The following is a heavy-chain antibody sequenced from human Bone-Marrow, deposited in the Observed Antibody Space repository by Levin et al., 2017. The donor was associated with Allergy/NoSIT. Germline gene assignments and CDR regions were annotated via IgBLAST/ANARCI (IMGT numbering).Heavy chain of an antibody. V-gene: IGHV4-31*03. CDR2: IFYRGNT. J-gene: IGHJ4*02. Sequence: PSETLSLTCTVSGGSISNVGDYWSWIRQFPGEGLEWIGYIFYRGNTYYNPSLLSRVTMSVDTSENQFSLSLRSVTAADTAVYYCARGQEAALVHALHFDYWGQGLLVTVSS. CDR3: ARGQEAALVHALHFDY. D-gene: IGHD3-10*01. CDR1: GGSISNVGDY.